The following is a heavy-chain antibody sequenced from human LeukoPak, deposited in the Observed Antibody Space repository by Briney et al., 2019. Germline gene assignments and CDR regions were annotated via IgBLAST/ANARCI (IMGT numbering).Heavy chain of an antibody. D-gene: IGHD6-6*01. Sequence: PSETLSLTCAVYGGSFSDYYWSWIRQPPGKGLEWIAEINHSGSTKYNPSLKSRVTISVDTSKNQFSLKLSSVTAADTAVYYCARAEYSSFFFDYWGQGTLVTVSS. V-gene: IGHV4-34*01. CDR1: GGSFSDYY. J-gene: IGHJ4*02. CDR3: ARAEYSSFFFDY. CDR2: INHSGST.